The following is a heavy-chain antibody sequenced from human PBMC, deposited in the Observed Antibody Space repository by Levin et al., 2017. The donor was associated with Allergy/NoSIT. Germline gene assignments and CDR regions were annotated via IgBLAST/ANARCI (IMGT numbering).Heavy chain of an antibody. CDR2: ISAYNGNT. Sequence: GESLKISCKASGYTFTSYGISWVRQAPGQGLEWVGWISAYNGNTNYAQKLQGRVTMTTDTSTSTAYMELRSLRSDDTAVYYCARALTSSWFREPSVFDYWGQGTLVTVSS. CDR1: GYTFTSYG. V-gene: IGHV1-18*01. CDR3: ARALTSSWFREPSVFDY. D-gene: IGHD3-10*01. J-gene: IGHJ4*02.